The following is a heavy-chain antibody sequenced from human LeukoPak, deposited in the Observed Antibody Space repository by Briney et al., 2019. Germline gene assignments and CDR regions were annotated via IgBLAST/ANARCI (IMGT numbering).Heavy chain of an antibody. Sequence: PGGSLRLSCADSGFAFDDYGMSWVRQAPGKGLEWVSGINWNGGSTGYADSVKGRFTISRDNAKNSLYLQMNSLRAEDTALYYCARGKTAAAFDYWGQGTLVTVSS. J-gene: IGHJ4*02. CDR3: ARGKTAAAFDY. CDR2: INWNGGST. V-gene: IGHV3-20*04. D-gene: IGHD2-15*01. CDR1: GFAFDDYG.